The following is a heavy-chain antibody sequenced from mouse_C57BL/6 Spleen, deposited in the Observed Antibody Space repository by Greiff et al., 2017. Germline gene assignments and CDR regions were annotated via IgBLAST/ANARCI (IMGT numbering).Heavy chain of an antibody. CDR3: ARGGDYGSSPFDY. V-gene: IGHV1-69*01. CDR2: IDPSDSYT. D-gene: IGHD1-1*01. CDR1: GYTFTSYW. J-gene: IGHJ2*01. Sequence: QVQLKQPGAELVMPGASVKLSCKASGYTFTSYWMHWVKQRPGQGLEWIGEIDPSDSYTNYNQKFKGKSTLTVDKSSSTAYMQLSSLTSEDSAVYYCARGGDYGSSPFDYWGQGTTLTVSS.